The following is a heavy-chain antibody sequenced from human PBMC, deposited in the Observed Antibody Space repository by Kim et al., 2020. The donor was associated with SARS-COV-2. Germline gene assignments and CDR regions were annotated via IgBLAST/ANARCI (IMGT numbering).Heavy chain of an antibody. CDR3: TTRFNIYCSSTSCPRGDAFDI. V-gene: IGHV3-15*01. J-gene: IGHJ3*02. Sequence: GGSLRLSCAASGFTFSNAWMSWVRQAPGKGLEWVGRIKSKTDGGTTDYAAPVKGRFTISRDDSKNTLYLQMNSLKTEDTAVYYCTTRFNIYCSSTSCPRGDAFDIWGQGTMVTVSS. D-gene: IGHD2-2*01. CDR2: IKSKTDGGTT. CDR1: GFTFSNAW.